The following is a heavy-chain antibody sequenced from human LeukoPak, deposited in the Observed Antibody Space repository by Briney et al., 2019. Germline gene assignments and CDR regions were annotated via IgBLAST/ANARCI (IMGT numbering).Heavy chain of an antibody. D-gene: IGHD3-22*01. CDR3: TKDASYARENDNSGFFID. CDR1: GFTFSDYY. J-gene: IGHJ4*02. V-gene: IGHV3-11*03. Sequence: PGGSLRLSCAASGFTFSDYYMAWIRQPPAKGLECVSYISSNSDYTNYPDSVKGGLAISRDNAKNSLYLQMNSLRADDTAVYYCTKDASYARENDNSGFFIDWGQGTLVTVSS. CDR2: ISSNSDYT.